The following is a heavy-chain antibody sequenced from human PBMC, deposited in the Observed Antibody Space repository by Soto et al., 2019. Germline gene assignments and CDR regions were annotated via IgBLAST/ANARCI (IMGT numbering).Heavy chain of an antibody. CDR3: VGSSGYYTYYFDY. V-gene: IGHV4-34*01. D-gene: IGHD3-22*01. CDR1: GGSFSGYY. CDR2: INHSGST. J-gene: IGHJ4*02. Sequence: SETLSLTCAVYGGSFSGYYWSWIRQPPGKGLEWIGEINHSGSTNYNPSLKSRVTISVDTSKNQFSLKLSSVTAADTAVYYCVGSSGYYTYYFDYWGQGTMVTVYS.